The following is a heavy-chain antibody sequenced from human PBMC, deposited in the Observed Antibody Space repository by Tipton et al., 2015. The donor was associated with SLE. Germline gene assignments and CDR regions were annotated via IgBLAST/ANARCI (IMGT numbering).Heavy chain of an antibody. Sequence: TLSLTCAVYGGSFSGYYWSWIRQPPGKGLEWIGEINHSGSTYYNPSLKSRVTISVDTSKNQFSLKLSSVTAADTAVYYCARLIVVVTAFDIWGQGTMVTVPS. CDR2: INHSGST. J-gene: IGHJ3*02. D-gene: IGHD3-22*01. CDR1: GGSFSGYY. CDR3: ARLIVVVTAFDI. V-gene: IGHV4-34*01.